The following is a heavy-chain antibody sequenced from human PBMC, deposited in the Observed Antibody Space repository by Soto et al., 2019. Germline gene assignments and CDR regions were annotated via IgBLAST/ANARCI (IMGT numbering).Heavy chain of an antibody. CDR1: GGTFSSYA. V-gene: IGHV1-69*12. CDR3: AILPRGYSYVLEDY. D-gene: IGHD5-18*01. CDR2: IIPIFGTA. Sequence: QVQLVQSGAEVKKPGSSVKVSCKASGGTFSSYAISWVRQAPGQGLEWMGGIIPIFGTANYAQKFQGRVTITAEEPTSTAYMELSSLRSEDTAVYYCAILPRGYSYVLEDYWGQGTLVTVSS. J-gene: IGHJ4*02.